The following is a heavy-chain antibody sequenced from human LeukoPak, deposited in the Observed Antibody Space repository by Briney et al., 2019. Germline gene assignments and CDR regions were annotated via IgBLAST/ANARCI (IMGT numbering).Heavy chain of an antibody. CDR1: GYTFTSYA. Sequence: GASVKVSCKASGYTFTSYAMNWVRQATGQGLEWMGWMNPNSGNTGYAQKFQGRVTMTRNTSISTAYMELSSLRSEDTAVYYCARARGQLGMRWFDPWGQGTLVTVSS. J-gene: IGHJ5*02. D-gene: IGHD6-13*01. CDR3: ARARGQLGMRWFDP. V-gene: IGHV1-8*02. CDR2: MNPNSGNT.